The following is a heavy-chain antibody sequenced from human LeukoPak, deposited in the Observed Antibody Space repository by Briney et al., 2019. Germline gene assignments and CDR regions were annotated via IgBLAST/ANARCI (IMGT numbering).Heavy chain of an antibody. D-gene: IGHD4-17*01. CDR3: ARGFRIFGRVYGDKKFDY. V-gene: IGHV4-39*01. J-gene: IGHJ4*02. CDR2: IYYSGST. CDR1: GGSISSSSYY. Sequence: SETLSLTCTVSGGSISSSSYYWGWIRQPPGKGLEWIGSIYYSGSTYYNPSLKSRVTISVDTSKNQFSLKLSSVTAADTAVYYCARGFRIFGRVYGDKKFDYWGQGTLVTVSS.